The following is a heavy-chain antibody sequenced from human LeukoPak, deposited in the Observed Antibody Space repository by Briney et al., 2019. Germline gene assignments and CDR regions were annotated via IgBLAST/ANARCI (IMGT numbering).Heavy chain of an antibody. D-gene: IGHD4-17*01. J-gene: IGHJ4*02. CDR3: AREWVTTSGPTFDY. CDR1: GYTFTGYY. Sequence: ASVKVSCKASGYTFTGYYMHWVRQAPGQGLEWMGWINPNSGGTNYAQKFQGWVTMTRDTSISTAYMELSRLRSDVTAVYYCAREWVTTSGPTFDYWGQGTLVTVSS. CDR2: INPNSGGT. V-gene: IGHV1-2*04.